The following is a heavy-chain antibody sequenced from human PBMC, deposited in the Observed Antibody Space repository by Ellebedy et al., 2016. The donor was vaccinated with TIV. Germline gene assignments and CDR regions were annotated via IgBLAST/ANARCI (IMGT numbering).Heavy chain of an antibody. V-gene: IGHV4-59*12. CDR2: IYYSGST. D-gene: IGHD2-15*01. CDR3: ARGLGYCSGGSCYSGYFDY. J-gene: IGHJ4*02. CDR1: GGSISSYY. Sequence: SETLSLTCTVSGGSISSYYWSWIRQPPGKGLEWIGYIYYSGSTNYNPSLKSRVTISVDTSKNQFSLKLSSVTAADTAVYYCARGLGYCSGGSCYSGYFDYWGQGTLVTVSS.